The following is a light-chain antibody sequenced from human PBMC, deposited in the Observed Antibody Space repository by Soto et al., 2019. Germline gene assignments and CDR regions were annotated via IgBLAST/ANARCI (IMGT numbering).Light chain of an antibody. J-gene: IGKJ1*01. CDR3: QQDSNCAGA. CDR2: GAS. CDR1: QSVSSN. Sequence: EIVMTQSPATLSVSPGERATLSCRASQSVSSNLAWYQQKPGQAPRLLIYGASTRATGIPARFSGSGSGTEFTLTIGSLQSEDVAVYYCQQDSNCAGAFGQGTKVGIK. V-gene: IGKV3-15*01.